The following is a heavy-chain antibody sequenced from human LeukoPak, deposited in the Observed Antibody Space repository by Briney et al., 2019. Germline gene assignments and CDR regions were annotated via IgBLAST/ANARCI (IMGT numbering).Heavy chain of an antibody. V-gene: IGHV4-34*01. J-gene: IGHJ4*02. CDR1: GGSFSGYY. CDR2: INHSGST. D-gene: IGHD5-18*01. Sequence: SETLSLTCAVYGGSFSGYYWSWIRQPPGKGLEWIGEINHSGSTNYNPSLKSRVTISVDTSKNQFSLKLSSVTAANTAVYYCARGSQINTAMVYLGYWGQGTLVTVSS. CDR3: ARGSQINTAMVYLGY.